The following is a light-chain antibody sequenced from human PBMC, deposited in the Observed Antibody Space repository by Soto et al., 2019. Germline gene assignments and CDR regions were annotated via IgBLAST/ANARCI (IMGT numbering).Light chain of an antibody. J-gene: IGKJ5*01. Sequence: AIQLTQSPSSLSASVGDRVTITCRASQGISSALAWYQQKPGKAPKLLIYDASSLESGVPSRFSGSGSGPDFTLTISSLQPEDFATYYCQQFNSYPLITFGQGTRLEIK. CDR2: DAS. V-gene: IGKV1-13*02. CDR3: QQFNSYPLIT. CDR1: QGISSA.